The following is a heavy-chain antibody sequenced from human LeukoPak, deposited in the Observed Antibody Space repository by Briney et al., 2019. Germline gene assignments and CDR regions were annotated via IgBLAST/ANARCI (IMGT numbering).Heavy chain of an antibody. CDR3: ARDDLLGSSSFHYYMDV. CDR1: GYTFTSYY. J-gene: IGHJ6*03. Sequence: ASVTVSCKASGYTFTSYYMHWVRQAPGQGLEWMGIINPSDGSTSYAQKFQGRVTMTRDMSTSTVYMELSSLRSEDTAVYYCARDDLLGSSSFHYYMDVWGKGTTVTVSS. V-gene: IGHV1-46*01. CDR2: INPSDGST. D-gene: IGHD6-6*01.